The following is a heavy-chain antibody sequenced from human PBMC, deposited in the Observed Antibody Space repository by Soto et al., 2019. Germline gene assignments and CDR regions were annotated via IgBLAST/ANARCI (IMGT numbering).Heavy chain of an antibody. CDR3: ARDRRYYDSSGHDAFDI. CDR2: IIPIFGTA. D-gene: IGHD3-22*01. J-gene: IGHJ3*02. V-gene: IGHV1-69*13. Sequence: SVNVSCKASGGTFSSYAISWVRQAPGQGLEWMGGIIPIFGTANYAQKFQGRVTITADESTSTAYMELSSLRSEDTAVYYCARDRRYYDSSGHDAFDIWGQGTMVTVSS. CDR1: GGTFSSYA.